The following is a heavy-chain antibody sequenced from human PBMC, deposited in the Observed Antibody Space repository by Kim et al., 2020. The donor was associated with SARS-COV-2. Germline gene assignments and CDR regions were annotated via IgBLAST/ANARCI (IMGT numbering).Heavy chain of an antibody. Sequence: GESLKISCKVSGYTFTTYWIGWVRQMPGRGLEWMGIIYPRDSDTRYSPSFQGQVTISADKSISTAYLQWNSLKASDTAIYYCARLSTSDWSAVDHWGQGTPVTVSS. J-gene: IGHJ4*02. D-gene: IGHD6-19*01. CDR3: ARLSTSDWSAVDH. V-gene: IGHV5-51*01. CDR2: IYPRDSDT. CDR1: GYTFTTYW.